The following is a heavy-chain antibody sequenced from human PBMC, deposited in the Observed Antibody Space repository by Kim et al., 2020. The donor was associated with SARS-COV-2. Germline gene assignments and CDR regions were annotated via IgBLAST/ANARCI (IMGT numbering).Heavy chain of an antibody. V-gene: IGHV5-10-1*01. CDR3: ARQVRPGGYSGYDTNYNYNYAMDV. D-gene: IGHD5-12*01. CDR1: GYSFTSSW. J-gene: IGHJ6*02. CDR2: IDPSDSYT. Sequence: GESLKISCKGSGYSFTSSWITWVRQMPGKGLEWMGRIDPSDSYTNYSPSFQGHVTISTDKSISTAYLQWSSLKASDTAMYYCARQVRPGGYSGYDTNYNYNYAMDVWGQGTTVTVSS.